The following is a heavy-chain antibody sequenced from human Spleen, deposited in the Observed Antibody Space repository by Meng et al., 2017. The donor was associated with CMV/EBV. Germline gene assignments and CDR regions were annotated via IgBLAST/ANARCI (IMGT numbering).Heavy chain of an antibody. Sequence: QLQSRESGPCMGKPSEPLSLPCTVSGGSISSSSYDWGWIRQPPGKGLEWIGSIYYSGSTYYNPSLKSRVTISVDTSKNQFSLKLSSVTAADTAVYYCARGDKYYYYGSGSHDYWGQGTLVTVSS. J-gene: IGHJ4*02. CDR3: ARGDKYYYYGSGSHDY. D-gene: IGHD3-10*01. V-gene: IGHV4-39*07. CDR1: GGSISSSSYD. CDR2: IYYSGST.